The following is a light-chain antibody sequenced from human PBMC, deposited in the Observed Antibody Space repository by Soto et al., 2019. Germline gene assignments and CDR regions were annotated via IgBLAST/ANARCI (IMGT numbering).Light chain of an antibody. CDR3: SSYTSRSTVL. CDR1: SSDVGAYQY. V-gene: IGLV2-14*01. J-gene: IGLJ2*01. Sequence: QSVLTQPASVSGSPGQSITISCTGTSSDVGAYQYVSWYQHHPGKAPKVIIYEVTNRPSGISNRFSGSKSGNTASLTISGLQAEDEADYYCSSYTSRSTVLFGGGTKLTVL. CDR2: EVT.